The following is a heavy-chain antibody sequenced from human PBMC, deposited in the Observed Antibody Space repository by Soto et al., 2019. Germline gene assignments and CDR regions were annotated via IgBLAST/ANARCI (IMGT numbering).Heavy chain of an antibody. CDR3: ARSYYDSTGFAIET. V-gene: IGHV4-59*08. D-gene: IGHD3-22*01. Sequence: SETLSLTCIVSDGSISGYFWSWIRQPPGKGLEWIGFMYFGGSFNYNPSLSSRVTLSVETSKNQFSMKVTSVTASDTAVYYCARSYYDSTGFAIETWGQGTLVTVSS. CDR1: DGSISGYF. J-gene: IGHJ5*02. CDR2: MYFGGSF.